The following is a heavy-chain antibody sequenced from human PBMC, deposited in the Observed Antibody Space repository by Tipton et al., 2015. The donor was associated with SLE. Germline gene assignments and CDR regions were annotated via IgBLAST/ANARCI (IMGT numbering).Heavy chain of an antibody. CDR2: ISGSGGST. CDR3: APVDTAMDPPGYYGMDV. D-gene: IGHD5-18*01. V-gene: IGHV3-23*01. J-gene: IGHJ6*02. CDR1: GFAFSSYA. Sequence: SLRLSCAASGFAFSSYAMSWVRQAPGKGLEWVSAISGSGGSTYYADSVKGRFTISRDNSKNTLYLQMNSLRAEDTAVYYCAPVDTAMDPPGYYGMDVWGQGTTVTVSS.